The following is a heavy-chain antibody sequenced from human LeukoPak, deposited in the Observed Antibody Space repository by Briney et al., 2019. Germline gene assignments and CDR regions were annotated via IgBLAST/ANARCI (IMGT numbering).Heavy chain of an antibody. CDR3: AKGVTRQPPDV. V-gene: IGHV3-30*18. CDR1: GFTVSSYS. Sequence: GTSLRLSCAASGFTVSSYSVHWVRQAPGKGLEWVAVISDDGSNKFYADSVKGRFTISRDNSQNTLYLQMNSLRAEDTAVYYCAKGVTRQPPDVWGKGTTVTVSS. CDR2: ISDDGSNK. D-gene: IGHD2-21*02. J-gene: IGHJ6*04.